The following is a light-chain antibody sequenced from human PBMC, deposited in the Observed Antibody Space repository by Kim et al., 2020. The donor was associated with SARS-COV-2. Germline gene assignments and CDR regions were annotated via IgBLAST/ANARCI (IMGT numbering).Light chain of an antibody. CDR1: SLRRYY. J-gene: IGLJ2*01. Sequence: SSELTQDPAVSVALGQTVRITCQGDSLRRYYATWYQQKSGQTPVLVFYGKNNRPSGIPDRFSGSSSGNTASLTITGAQAADDADYYCKSRDSRGKVVFGGATTVTVL. V-gene: IGLV3-19*01. CDR2: GKN. CDR3: KSRDSRGKVV.